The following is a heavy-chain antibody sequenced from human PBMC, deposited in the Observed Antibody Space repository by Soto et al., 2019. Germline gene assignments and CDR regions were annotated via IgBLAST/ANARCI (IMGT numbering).Heavy chain of an antibody. D-gene: IGHD3-3*01. CDR1: GGSISSSSYY. CDR3: ARALRLYYYYYYYMDV. CDR2: IYYSGST. Sequence: SETLSLTCTVSGGSISSSSYYWGWIRQPPGKGLEWIGSIYYSGSTYYNPSLKSRVTISVDTSKNQFPLKPSSVTAADTAVYYCARALRLYYYYYYYMDVWGKGTTVTAP. V-gene: IGHV4-39*01. J-gene: IGHJ6*03.